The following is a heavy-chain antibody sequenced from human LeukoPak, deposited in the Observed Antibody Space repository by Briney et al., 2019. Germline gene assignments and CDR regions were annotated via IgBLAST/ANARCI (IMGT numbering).Heavy chain of an antibody. CDR1: GYSISSGYY. D-gene: IGHD5-18*01. CDR2: IYHSRST. V-gene: IGHV4-38-2*01. Sequence: KPSETLSLTCAVSGYSISSGYYWGWIRQPPGRGLEWIGSIYHSRSTYYNTSLKSRVTISVDTSKNLFSLRLSSVTAADTAVYYCARARRGYSYEPFDYWGQGTLVTVSS. CDR3: ARARRGYSYEPFDY. J-gene: IGHJ4*02.